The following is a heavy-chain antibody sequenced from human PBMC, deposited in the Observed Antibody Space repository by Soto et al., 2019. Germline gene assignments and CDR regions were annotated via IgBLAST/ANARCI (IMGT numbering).Heavy chain of an antibody. CDR3: ARCASSCSLGF. CDR1: GGSISSGDYY. CDR2: IYYSGST. V-gene: IGHV4-30-4*01. D-gene: IGHD2-15*01. Sequence: QVELQESGPGLAKPSQTLSLTCTVSGGSISSGDYYWSWIRQPPGKGLEWIGYIYYSGSTYYNPSPMSLVTVSVDTSKNQFSLKLSSVTASDTAVYYCARCASSCSLGFWGQGTLVTVSS. J-gene: IGHJ4*02.